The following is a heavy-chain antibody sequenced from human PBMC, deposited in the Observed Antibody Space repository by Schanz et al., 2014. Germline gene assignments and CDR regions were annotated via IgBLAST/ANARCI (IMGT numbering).Heavy chain of an antibody. CDR2: ISGTTTYT. CDR3: AREQIMAAAGLVDY. Sequence: VPLLESGGGLVQPGGSLRLSCAASGFTFSDYYMSWIRQAPGKGLEWVSYISGTTTYTNYADSVKGRFTISRDNAKNSLYLQMNSLRAEDTAVYYCAREQIMAAAGLVDYWGHGTLVTVSS. J-gene: IGHJ4*01. D-gene: IGHD6-13*01. V-gene: IGHV3-11*05. CDR1: GFTFSDYY.